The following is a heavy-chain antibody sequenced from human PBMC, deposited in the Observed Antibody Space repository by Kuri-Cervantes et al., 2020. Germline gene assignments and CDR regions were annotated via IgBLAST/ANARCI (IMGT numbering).Heavy chain of an antibody. CDR2: IYTSGST. J-gene: IGHJ4*02. CDR3: ARGRSYYYGSGSYCIFDY. V-gene: IGHV4-61*02. CDR1: GGSISSGSYY. Sequence: SETLSLTCTVSGGSISSGSYYWSWIRQPAGKGLEWIGRIYTSGSTNYNPSLKSRVTISVDTSKNQFSLKLSSVTAADTAVYYCARGRSYYYGSGSYCIFDYWGQGTLVTVSS. D-gene: IGHD3-10*01.